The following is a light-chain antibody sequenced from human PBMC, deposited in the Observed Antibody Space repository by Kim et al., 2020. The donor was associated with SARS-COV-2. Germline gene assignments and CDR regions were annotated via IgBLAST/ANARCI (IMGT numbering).Light chain of an antibody. J-gene: IGKJ1*01. V-gene: IGKV3-11*01. CDR3: QQRSNWPRG. CDR1: QSVGSY. Sequence: EIVLTQSPATLSLSPGERATLSCRASQSVGSYLAWYQQRPGQAPRLLIFDAVNRAAGIPARFSGSGSGTDFTLTVSRLEPEDFAVYYCQQRSNWPRGFGQGTKVDIK. CDR2: DAV.